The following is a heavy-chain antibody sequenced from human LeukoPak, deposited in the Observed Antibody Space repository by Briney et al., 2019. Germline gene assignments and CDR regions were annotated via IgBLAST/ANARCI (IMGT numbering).Heavy chain of an antibody. CDR3: AKDNIVVVTGTNIY. V-gene: IGHV3-23*01. J-gene: IGHJ4*02. D-gene: IGHD2-21*02. Sequence: GGSLRLSCAASGFTFSSYAMSWVRQAPGKGLEWVSAISGSGGSTYYADSVKGRFTISRDNSKNTLYLQMNSLRAEDTAVYYCAKDNIVVVTGTNIYWGQGTLVTVSS. CDR2: ISGSGGST. CDR1: GFTFSSYA.